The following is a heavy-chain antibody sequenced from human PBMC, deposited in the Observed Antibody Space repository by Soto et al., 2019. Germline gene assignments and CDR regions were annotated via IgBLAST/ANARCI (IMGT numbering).Heavy chain of an antibody. CDR3: ARPLVAPVAGPYYYGMDV. Sequence: QIQLVESGGGVVQPGRSLRLSCTASGFTFNSYGFNWVRQAPGKGLEWVAVIWYDGNTKYYADSVKGRFTISRDNLRSTVYLQMNSLTAEATAVYYCARPLVAPVAGPYYYGMDVWGQGTTVTVSS. J-gene: IGHJ6*02. D-gene: IGHD6-19*01. V-gene: IGHV3-33*01. CDR2: IWYDGNTK. CDR1: GFTFNSYG.